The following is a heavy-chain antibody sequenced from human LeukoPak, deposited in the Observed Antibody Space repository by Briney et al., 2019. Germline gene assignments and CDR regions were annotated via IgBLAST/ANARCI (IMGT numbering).Heavy chain of an antibody. CDR3: ARTTEDCSSTSCYQYWFDP. CDR2: IYYSGST. D-gene: IGHD2-2*01. V-gene: IGHV4-59*01. CDR1: GGSISSYY. J-gene: IGHJ5*02. Sequence: PSETLSLTCTVSGGSISSYYWSWIRQPPGKGLEWIGYIYYSGSTNYNPSLKSRVTISVDTSKNQFSLRPNSVTAADTAVYYCARTTEDCSSTSCYQYWFDPWGQGTLVTVSS.